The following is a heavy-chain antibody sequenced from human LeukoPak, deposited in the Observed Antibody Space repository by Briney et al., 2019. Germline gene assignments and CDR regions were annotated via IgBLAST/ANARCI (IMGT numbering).Heavy chain of an antibody. CDR3: ARQGVYGIIAY. D-gene: IGHD1-1*01. J-gene: IGHJ4*02. V-gene: IGHV4-59*01. CDR1: GGSISSYY. CDR2: IYYSGST. Sequence: SETLSLTCTVSGGSISSYYWSWIRQPPGKGLEWIGYIYYSGSTNYNPSLKSRVTISVDTSKNQFSLKLSSVTAADTAVYYCARQGVYGIIAYWGQGTLVTVSS.